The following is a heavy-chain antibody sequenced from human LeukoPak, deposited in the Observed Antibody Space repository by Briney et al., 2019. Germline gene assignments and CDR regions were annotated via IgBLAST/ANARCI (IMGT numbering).Heavy chain of an antibody. J-gene: IGHJ5*02. Sequence: SETLSLTCTVSGGSISNSFWSWIRQPAGKGLEWIGLISTIGNTNYNPALKSRVTMSVDTSNKQLSLRLSSVPAADTAVYYCARDLVVPPYNWFDPWGQGTLVTVSS. CDR1: GGSISNSF. D-gene: IGHD2-2*01. CDR3: ARDLVVPPYNWFDP. V-gene: IGHV4-4*07. CDR2: ISTIGNT.